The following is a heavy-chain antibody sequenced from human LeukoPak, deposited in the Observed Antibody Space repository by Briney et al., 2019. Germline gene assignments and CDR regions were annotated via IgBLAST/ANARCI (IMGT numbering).Heavy chain of an antibody. V-gene: IGHV4-4*07. D-gene: IGHD3-22*01. Sequence: SETLSLTCSVSGASISTYSWNWIRQPAGKGLEWIGRISSSGSTNYNPSLKSRVTISVDTSKNQFSLKLSSVTAADTAVYFCARGPYSYDSSGAFDIWGQGTMVTVSS. CDR2: ISSSGST. CDR1: GASISTYS. CDR3: ARGPYSYDSSGAFDI. J-gene: IGHJ3*02.